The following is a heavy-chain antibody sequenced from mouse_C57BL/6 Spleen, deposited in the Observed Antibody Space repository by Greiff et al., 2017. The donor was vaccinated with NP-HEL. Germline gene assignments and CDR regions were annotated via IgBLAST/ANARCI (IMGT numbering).Heavy chain of an antibody. Sequence: EVKLVESGGGLVKPGGSLKLSCAASGFTFSDYGMHWVRQAPEKGLEWVAYISSGSSTIYYADTVKGRFTISRDNAKNTLFLQMTSLRSEDTAMYYCARGPGAYWGQGTLVTVSA. D-gene: IGHD4-1*01. CDR3: ARGPGAY. V-gene: IGHV5-17*01. CDR1: GFTFSDYG. CDR2: ISSGSSTI. J-gene: IGHJ3*01.